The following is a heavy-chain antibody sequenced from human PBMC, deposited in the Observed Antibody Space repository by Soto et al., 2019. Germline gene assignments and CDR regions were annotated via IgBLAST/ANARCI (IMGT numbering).Heavy chain of an antibody. Sequence: QVQLVQSGAEVKKPGASVKVSCKATGYSLTSYAMHWVRQAPGQRLEWMGWINAGNGNTKYSQKFQGRVTITRDTSASTAYMELSSLRSEDTAVYYCATAIADDAFDIWGRGTMVTASS. CDR2: INAGNGNT. D-gene: IGHD2-2*01. V-gene: IGHV1-3*01. J-gene: IGHJ3*02. CDR3: ATAIADDAFDI. CDR1: GYSLTSYA.